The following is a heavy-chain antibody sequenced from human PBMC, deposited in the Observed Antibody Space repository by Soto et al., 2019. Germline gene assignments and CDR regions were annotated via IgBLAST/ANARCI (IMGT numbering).Heavy chain of an antibody. CDR3: AREPAGSGYYSLPYYYGMDV. CDR2: IYYSGST. J-gene: IGHJ6*02. CDR1: GGSISSGDYY. V-gene: IGHV4-30-4*01. Sequence: PSETLSLTCTVSGGSISSGDYYWSWIRQPPGQGLEWIGYIYYSGSTYYNPSLKSRVTISVDTSKNQFSLKLSSVTAADTAVYYCAREPAGSGYYSLPYYYGMDVWGQGTTVTVSS. D-gene: IGHD3-3*01.